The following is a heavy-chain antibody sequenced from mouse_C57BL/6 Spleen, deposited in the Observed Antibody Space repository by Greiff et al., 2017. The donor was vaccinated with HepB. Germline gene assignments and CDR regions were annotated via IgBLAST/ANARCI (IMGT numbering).Heavy chain of an antibody. CDR2: IDPENGDT. V-gene: IGHV14-4*01. D-gene: IGHD1-1*01. Sequence: VHVKQSGAELVRPGASVKLSCTASGFNIKDDYMHWVKQRPEQGLEWIGWIDPENGDTEYASKFQGKATITADTSSNTAYLQLSSLTSEDTAVYYCTRYYYGSSYWYFDVWGTGTTVTVSS. CDR1: GFNIKDDY. CDR3: TRYYYGSSYWYFDV. J-gene: IGHJ1*03.